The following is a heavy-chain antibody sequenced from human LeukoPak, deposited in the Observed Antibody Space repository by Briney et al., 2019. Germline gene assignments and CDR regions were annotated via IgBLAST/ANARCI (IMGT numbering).Heavy chain of an antibody. D-gene: IGHD1-26*01. J-gene: IGHJ4*02. CDR3: ARQLLCDQYYFDY. CDR1: GYTFTSYG. Sequence: GASVKVSCKASGYTFTSYGLHWVRQAPGQGLEWMGWISAYNGDTKYAQNLQGRVTMTTDTSTSTAYMELRSLRSDDTAVYYCARQLLCDQYYFDYWGQGTLVTVSS. V-gene: IGHV1-18*01. CDR2: ISAYNGDT.